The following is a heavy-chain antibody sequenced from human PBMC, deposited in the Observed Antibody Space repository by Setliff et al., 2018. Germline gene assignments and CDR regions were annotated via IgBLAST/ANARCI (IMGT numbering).Heavy chain of an antibody. D-gene: IGHD6-19*01. V-gene: IGHV4-4*07. CDR1: GGSISSYC. CDR2: IYTSGST. CDR3: AREQWLDPPGYYYMDV. Sequence: PSETLSLTCTVSGGSISSYCWSWIRQPAGKGLEWIGRIYTSGSTNYNPSLKSRVTMSIDTSKNQFSLKLNSVTAAAMAVYYCAREQWLDPPGYYYMDVWAKGTTVTVSS. J-gene: IGHJ6*03.